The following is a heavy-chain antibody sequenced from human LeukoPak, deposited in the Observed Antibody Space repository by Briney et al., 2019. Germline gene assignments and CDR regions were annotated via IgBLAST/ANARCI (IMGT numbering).Heavy chain of an antibody. V-gene: IGHV4-34*01. J-gene: IGHJ4*02. CDR3: ARGVTVTYFDY. CDR1: GGSFRGYY. D-gene: IGHD4-17*01. Sequence: PSETLSLTCAVYGGSFRGYYWSWIRQPPGKGLEWIGEIDLSGSTNYNPSLKSRVTISVDTSKNQFSLKLSSVTAADTAVYYCARGVTVTYFDYWGQGTLVTVSS. CDR2: IDLSGST.